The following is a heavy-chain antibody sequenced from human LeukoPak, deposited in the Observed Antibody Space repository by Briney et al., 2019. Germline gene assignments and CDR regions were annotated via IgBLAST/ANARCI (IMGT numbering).Heavy chain of an antibody. CDR3: AIGFNYYYYYGMDV. J-gene: IGHJ6*02. V-gene: IGHV1-3*01. Sequence: GASVKVSCKTSGYTFTTYAIHWVRQAPGQRLEWMGLINADDGNTRYSQRFQGRVTITRDTSASTAYMELSSLRSEDTAVYYCAIGFNYYYYYGMDVWGQGTTVTVSS. CDR2: INADDGNT. CDR1: GYTFTTYA. D-gene: IGHD3-10*01.